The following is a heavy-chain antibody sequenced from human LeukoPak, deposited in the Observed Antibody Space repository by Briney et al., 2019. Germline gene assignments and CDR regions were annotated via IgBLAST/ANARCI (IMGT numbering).Heavy chain of an antibody. CDR3: AKRGVVIRVFLVGFHKEAYYFDS. CDR1: GFTFSAYS. V-gene: IGHV3-21*04. Sequence: GGSLRLSCAASGFTFSAYSMNWVRRAPGEGLEWVSYISSSRPYIYYYAATVKGRFTISRDNAQNSLHLQMNSLRAEDTAVYFCAKRGVVIRVFLVGFHKEAYYFDSWGQGALVTVSS. J-gene: IGHJ4*02. D-gene: IGHD3-10*01. CDR2: ISSSRPYI.